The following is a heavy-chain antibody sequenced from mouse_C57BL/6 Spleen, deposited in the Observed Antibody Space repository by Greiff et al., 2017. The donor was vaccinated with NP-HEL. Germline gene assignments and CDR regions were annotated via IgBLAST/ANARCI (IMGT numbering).Heavy chain of an antibody. CDR2: INPNNGGT. Sequence: VQLQQSGPELVKPGASVKMSCKASGYTFTDYNMHWVKQSHGKSLEWIGYINPNNGGTSYNQKFKGKATLTVNKSSSTAYMELRSLTSEDSAVYYCARSHYYGSSYWYFDVWGTGTTVTVSS. CDR1: GYTFTDYN. J-gene: IGHJ1*03. CDR3: ARSHYYGSSYWYFDV. V-gene: IGHV1-22*01. D-gene: IGHD1-1*01.